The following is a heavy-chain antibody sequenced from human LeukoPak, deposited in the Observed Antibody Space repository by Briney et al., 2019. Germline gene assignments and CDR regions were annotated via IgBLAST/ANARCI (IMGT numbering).Heavy chain of an antibody. CDR3: AREGYSNSFDY. CDR1: GYSISSGCY. Sequence: SETLSLTCTVSGYSISSGCYWGWIRQPPGKGLEWIGSIFHSGSTYYNPSLKSRVTISVDTSRNQFSLKVSSVTAADTAVYYCAREGYSNSFDYWGQGTLVTVSS. V-gene: IGHV4-38-2*02. CDR2: IFHSGST. D-gene: IGHD4-11*01. J-gene: IGHJ4*02.